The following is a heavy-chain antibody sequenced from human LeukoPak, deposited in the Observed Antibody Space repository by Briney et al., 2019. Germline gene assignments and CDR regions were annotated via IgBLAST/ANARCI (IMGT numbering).Heavy chain of an antibody. CDR1: GFTFSDYY. J-gene: IGHJ4*02. D-gene: IGHD1-26*01. CDR2: ISSSGSSI. CDR3: ARAGIVGAATESPFDN. Sequence: GGSLRLSCAASGFTFSDYYMSWIRQAPGKGLEWLSYISSSGSSIYSADSEKGRFTISRDNAKNSLYLQMNSLRAGDTAVYYCARAGIVGAATESPFDNWGQGTLVTVSS. V-gene: IGHV3-11*01.